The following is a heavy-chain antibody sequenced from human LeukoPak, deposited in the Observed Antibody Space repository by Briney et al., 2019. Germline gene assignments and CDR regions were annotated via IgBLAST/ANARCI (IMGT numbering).Heavy chain of an antibody. D-gene: IGHD6-13*01. V-gene: IGHV4-59*01. CDR3: ARDGGSSWFGNCFDP. J-gene: IGHJ5*02. CDR1: GGSISSYY. CDR2: ISYSGIT. Sequence: PSETLSLTCTVSGGSISSYYWSWIRQPPGKGLEWIGYISYSGITNYNPSLKSRVTISVDTSKNQFSLKLNSVTAADTAVYYCARDGGSSWFGNCFDPWGQGTLVTVSS.